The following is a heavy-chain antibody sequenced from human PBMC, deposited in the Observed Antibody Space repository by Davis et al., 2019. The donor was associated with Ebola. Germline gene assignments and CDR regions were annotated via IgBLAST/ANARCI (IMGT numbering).Heavy chain of an antibody. D-gene: IGHD6-19*01. CDR1: GFTFSAYY. CDR2: ISSSSSYT. J-gene: IGHJ4*02. Sequence: GGSLRLSCAASGFTFSAYYMSWIRQAPGKGLEWVSYISSSSSYTNYADSVKGRYIISRDNAKTSVYLQMNSLRVEDTGIYYCVREGRQWLVSLWGQGTLVTVSS. CDR3: VREGRQWLVSL. V-gene: IGHV3-11*06.